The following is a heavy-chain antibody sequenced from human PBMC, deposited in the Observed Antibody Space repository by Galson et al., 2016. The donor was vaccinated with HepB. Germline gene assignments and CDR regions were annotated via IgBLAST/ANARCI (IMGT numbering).Heavy chain of an antibody. CDR2: IYYSGST. CDR3: ARGSSGTHYTSDY. Sequence: ETLSLTCTVSGGSIISYYWSWIRQSPGKGLECIGYIYYSGSTNYNPSLNSRATMSVDTSKNQFSLKLYSVTAADTAVYYCARGSSGTHYTSDYWGQGTLVTVSS. D-gene: IGHD3-10*01. J-gene: IGHJ4*02. CDR1: GGSIISYY. V-gene: IGHV4-59*01.